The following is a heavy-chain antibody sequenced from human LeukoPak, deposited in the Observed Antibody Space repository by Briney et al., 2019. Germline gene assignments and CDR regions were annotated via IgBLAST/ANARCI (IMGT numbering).Heavy chain of an antibody. J-gene: IGHJ6*04. D-gene: IGHD3-10*02. CDR2: ISGSGGST. V-gene: IGHV3-23*01. Sequence: AGGSLRLSCAASGFTFSSNAMNWVRQAPGKGLEWVSAISGSGGSTYYADSVKGRFTISRDNSKNSLYLQMNSLRAEDTAVYYCAELGITMIGGVWGKGTTVTISS. CDR1: GFTFSSNA. CDR3: AELGITMIGGV.